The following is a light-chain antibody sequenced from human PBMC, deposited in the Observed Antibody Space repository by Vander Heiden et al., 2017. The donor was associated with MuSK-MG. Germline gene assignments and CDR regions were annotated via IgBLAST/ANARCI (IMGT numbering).Light chain of an antibody. Sequence: SALTQPASVSGSPGQSITISCPGTSSDVGGYNYVSWYQQHPGKAPKLKIYDVSNRPSGVSNRFSGSKSGNTASLTISGLQAEDEADYYCSSYTSSSTLVVFGGGTKLTVL. CDR1: SSDVGGYNY. CDR3: SSYTSSSTLVV. CDR2: DVS. J-gene: IGLJ2*01. V-gene: IGLV2-14*01.